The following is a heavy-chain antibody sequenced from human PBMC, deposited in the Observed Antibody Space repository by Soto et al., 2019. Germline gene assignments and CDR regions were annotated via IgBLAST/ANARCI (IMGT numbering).Heavy chain of an antibody. V-gene: IGHV4-4*02. CDR3: ARGVGSTAVAGQFDS. CDR1: GGSVSSSNW. J-gene: IGHJ4*02. CDR2: IHHRGGT. Sequence: QVQLQESGPGLVKPSGTLSLTCAVSGGSVSSSNWWSWVRQPPGKGLEWIGEIHHRGGTNYNPSLRSRVTLSLYKFTDLFSMKVTSVTDEDTAVYYCARGVGSTAVAGQFDSWGQGILVTVSS. D-gene: IGHD6-19*01.